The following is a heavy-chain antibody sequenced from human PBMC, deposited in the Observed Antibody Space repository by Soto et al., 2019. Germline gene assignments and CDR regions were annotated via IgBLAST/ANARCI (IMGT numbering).Heavy chain of an antibody. V-gene: IGHV4-34*01. CDR1: GGSFSGYY. D-gene: IGHD3-22*01. CDR2: ISHKGDT. J-gene: IGHJ4*02. CDR3: ARERSFYDNRGSYDEDHFDN. Sequence: SETLSLTCVAKGGSFSGYYWNWIRQPPGKGLEWIGQISHKGDTNYNPSLKSRVTISVDKSNNQFSLKLASVTAADTALYYCARERSFYDNRGSYDEDHFDNWGRGTLVTVSS.